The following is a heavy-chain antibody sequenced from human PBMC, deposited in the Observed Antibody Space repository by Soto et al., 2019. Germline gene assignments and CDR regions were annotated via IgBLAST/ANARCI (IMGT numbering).Heavy chain of an antibody. CDR2: IYYSGST. Sequence: SETLSLTCTVSGGSISSSSYYWGWIRQPPGKGLEWIGSIYYSGSTYYNPSLKSRVTISVDTSKNQFSLKLSSVTAADTAVYYCARRVSRHYDSSCYYYKDWFDPWGQGTLVTVSS. J-gene: IGHJ5*02. V-gene: IGHV4-39*01. CDR3: ARRVSRHYDSSCYYYKDWFDP. D-gene: IGHD3-22*01. CDR1: GGSISSSSYY.